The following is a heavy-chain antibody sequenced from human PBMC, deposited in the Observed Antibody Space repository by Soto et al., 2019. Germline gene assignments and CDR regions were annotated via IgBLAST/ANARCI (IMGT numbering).Heavy chain of an antibody. CDR2: IKSNIDGGTT. J-gene: IGHJ4*02. D-gene: IGHD2-21*02. V-gene: IGHV3-15*01. Sequence: EVQLVESGGGLVKPGGSLTLSCAVSGFSFSNTWMGWVRQAPGKGLEWVGRIKSNIDGGTTEYAEPVKGRFIISRNESKNTLYVQMNILKTEDSGVYFCTTDQGDHHKFYSFDYWGQGTLVTVSS. CDR3: TTDQGDHHKFYSFDY. CDR1: GFSFSNTW.